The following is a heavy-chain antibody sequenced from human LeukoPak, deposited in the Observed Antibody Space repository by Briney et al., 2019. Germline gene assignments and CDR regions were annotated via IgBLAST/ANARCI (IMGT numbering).Heavy chain of an antibody. V-gene: IGHV3-64*01. D-gene: IGHD5-18*01. CDR2: ISSNGGST. CDR1: GFTFSSYG. Sequence: GGSLRLSCAASGFTFSSYGMHWVRQAPGKGLEYVSAISSNGGSTYYANSVKGGFTISRDNSKNTLYLQMGSLRAEDMAVYYCARVRGYSYGSSDYWGQGTLVTVSS. CDR3: ARVRGYSYGSSDY. J-gene: IGHJ4*02.